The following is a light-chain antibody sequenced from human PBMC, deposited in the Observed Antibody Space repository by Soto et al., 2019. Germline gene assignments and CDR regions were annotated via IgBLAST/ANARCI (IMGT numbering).Light chain of an antibody. J-gene: IGKJ1*01. V-gene: IGKV3-20*01. Sequence: EIVLTQSPATLSLSAGEKATLSCRASETVRTGSLAWYQQKPGQAPRLLIFGASVRATDIPDRFSGSGSGTDFTLTITRLAPEDFAVYHCQQYASSPWTFGQGTKLEIK. CDR1: ETVRTGS. CDR3: QQYASSPWT. CDR2: GAS.